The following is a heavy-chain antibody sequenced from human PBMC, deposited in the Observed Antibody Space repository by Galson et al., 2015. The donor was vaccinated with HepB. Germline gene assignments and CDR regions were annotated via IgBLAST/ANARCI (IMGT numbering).Heavy chain of an antibody. CDR2: IRYDGSQK. V-gene: IGHV3-30*02. D-gene: IGHD3-10*01. Sequence: SLRLSCAASGFTFSNYGMHWVRQAPGKGLEWVAFIRYDGSQKYYVDSVKGRFTIFRDNSKNTLYLQMNSLRGEDTAVFYCAKSATMNRGIISDFDLWGRGTLVTVSS. CDR1: GFTFSNYG. J-gene: IGHJ2*01. CDR3: AKSATMNRGIISDFDL.